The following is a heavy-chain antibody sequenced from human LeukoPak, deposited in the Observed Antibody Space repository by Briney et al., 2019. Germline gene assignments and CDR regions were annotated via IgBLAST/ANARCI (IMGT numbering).Heavy chain of an antibody. J-gene: IGHJ4*02. CDR2: IWYDGSNK. D-gene: IGHD3-10*01. Sequence: GSLRLSCAASGFTFSSYGMHWVRQAPGKGLEWVAVIWYDGSNKYYADSVKGRFTISRDNSKNTLYLQMNSLRAEDTAVYYCARDSGWFGEFRTEIDYWGQGTLVTVSS. V-gene: IGHV3-33*01. CDR1: GFTFSSYG. CDR3: ARDSGWFGEFRTEIDY.